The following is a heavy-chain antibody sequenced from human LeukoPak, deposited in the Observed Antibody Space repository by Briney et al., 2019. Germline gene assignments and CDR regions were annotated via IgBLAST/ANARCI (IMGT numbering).Heavy chain of an antibody. D-gene: IGHD2-2*01. Sequence: ASVKVSCKASGYTFTSYYMHWVRQAPGQGLEWMGIINPSGGSTSYAQKFQGRVTMTRDTSTSTVYMELSSLRSEDTAVYYCVRDAGYCSSTSCYEGWEGGWFDPWGQGTLVTVSS. V-gene: IGHV1-46*01. CDR2: INPSGGST. J-gene: IGHJ5*02. CDR1: GYTFTSYY. CDR3: VRDAGYCSSTSCYEGWEGGWFDP.